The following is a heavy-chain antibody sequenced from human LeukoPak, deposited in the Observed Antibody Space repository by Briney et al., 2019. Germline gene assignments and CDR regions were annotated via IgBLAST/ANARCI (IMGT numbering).Heavy chain of an antibody. V-gene: IGHV4-30-4*01. J-gene: IGHJ4*02. CDR2: IYYSGST. CDR3: ARSEWELRDFDY. Sequence: SQTLSLTCTVSGGSISSGDYYWSWIRQPPGKGLEWIGYIYYSGSTYYNPFLKSRVTISVDTSKNQFSLKLSSVTAADTAVYYCARSEWELRDFDYWGQGTLVTVSS. CDR1: GGSISSGDYY. D-gene: IGHD1-26*01.